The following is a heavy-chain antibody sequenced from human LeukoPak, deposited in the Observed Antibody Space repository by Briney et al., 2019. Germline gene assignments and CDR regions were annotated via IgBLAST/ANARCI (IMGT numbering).Heavy chain of an antibody. Sequence: GGSLRLSCAASGFTFDDYAMHWVRQAPGKGLEWVSGISWNSGSIGYADSVKGRFTISRDNAKNFLYLQMNSLRAEDTALYYCAKDLSSGWYGDAFDIWGQGTMVTVSS. J-gene: IGHJ3*02. CDR2: ISWNSGSI. D-gene: IGHD6-19*01. CDR3: AKDLSSGWYGDAFDI. V-gene: IGHV3-9*01. CDR1: GFTFDDYA.